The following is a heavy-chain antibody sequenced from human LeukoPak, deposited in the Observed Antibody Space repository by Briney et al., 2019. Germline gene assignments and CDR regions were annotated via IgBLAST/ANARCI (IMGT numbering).Heavy chain of an antibody. CDR2: ISSSSSTI. D-gene: IGHD3-3*01. CDR3: ARGRLYYDFWSGYLDYYYMDV. Sequence: PTGGSLRLSCAASGFTFSSYSMNWVRQAPGKGLEWVSYISSSSSTIYYADSVKGRFTISRDNAKNSLYLQMNSLRAEDTAVYYCARGRLYYDFWSGYLDYYYMDVWGKGTTVTVSS. V-gene: IGHV3-48*04. J-gene: IGHJ6*03. CDR1: GFTFSSYS.